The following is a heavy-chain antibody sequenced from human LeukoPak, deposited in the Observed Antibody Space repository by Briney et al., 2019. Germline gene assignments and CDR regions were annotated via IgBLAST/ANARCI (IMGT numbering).Heavy chain of an antibody. CDR1: GFTFSSYW. CDR3: ARVFGQQLVPFDY. J-gene: IGHJ4*02. CDR2: IKQDGSEK. V-gene: IGHV3-7*01. Sequence: GGSLRLSCTASGFTFSSYWMSWVRQAPGKGLEWVANIKQDGSEKYYVDSVKGRFTISRDNAKNSLYLQMNSLRAEDTAVYYGARVFGQQLVPFDYWGQETLATVPS. D-gene: IGHD6-13*01.